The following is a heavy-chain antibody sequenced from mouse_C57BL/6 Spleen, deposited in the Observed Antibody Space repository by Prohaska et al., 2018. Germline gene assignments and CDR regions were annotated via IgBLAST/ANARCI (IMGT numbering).Heavy chain of an antibody. CDR2: INPNNGGT. CDR3: ARCGYYKYFDV. V-gene: IGHV1-18*01. D-gene: IGHD2-12*01. CDR1: GYTFTDYN. J-gene: IGHJ1*03. Sequence: LKIPCKASGYTFTDYNMDWVQQSHGKSLEWIGDINPNNGGTIYNQKFKGKATLTVDKSSSTAYMELRSLTSEDTAVYYCARCGYYKYFDVWGTGTTVTVSS.